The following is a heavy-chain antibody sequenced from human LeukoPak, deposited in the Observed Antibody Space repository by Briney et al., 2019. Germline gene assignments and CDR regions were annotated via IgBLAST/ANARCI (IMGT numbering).Heavy chain of an antibody. Sequence: GASVKVSCKASGYGFTGYYMHWVRQAPGQGLEWMGWINPNSGGTNYAQKYQGRVTMTRDTSISTAYMDLSRLRSDDTAVYYCVGEAGRMVDYWGQGTLVTVSS. CDR2: INPNSGGT. J-gene: IGHJ4*02. CDR3: VGEAGRMVDY. D-gene: IGHD3-10*01. V-gene: IGHV1-2*02. CDR1: GYGFTGYY.